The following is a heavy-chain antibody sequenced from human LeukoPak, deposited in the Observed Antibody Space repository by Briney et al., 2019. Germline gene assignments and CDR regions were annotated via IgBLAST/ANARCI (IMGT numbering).Heavy chain of an antibody. J-gene: IGHJ4*02. V-gene: IGHV3-7*01. CDR3: ARDLVWGSYRYTSVPGADY. D-gene: IGHD3-16*02. CDR2: IKQDGSEK. CDR1: GFTFSSYW. Sequence: PGGSLRLSCAASGFTFSSYWMSWVRQAPGKGLEWVANIKQDGSEKYYVDSVKGRFTISRDNAKNSLYLQMNSLRAEDTAVYYCARDLVWGSYRYTSVPGADYWGQGTLVTVSS.